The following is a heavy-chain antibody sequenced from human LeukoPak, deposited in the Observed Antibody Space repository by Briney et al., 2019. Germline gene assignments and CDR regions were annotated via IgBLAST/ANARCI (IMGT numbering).Heavy chain of an antibody. CDR1: GGSISSSSYY. CDR3: ARDTGELSDFTDWFDP. V-gene: IGHV4-39*07. Sequence: PSETLSLTCTVSGGSISSSSYYWGWIRQPPGKGLEWIGSIYYSGSTYYNPSLKSRVTISVDTSKNQFSLKLSSVTAADTAVYYCARDTGELSDFTDWFDPWGQGTLVTVSS. J-gene: IGHJ5*02. CDR2: IYYSGST. D-gene: IGHD1-26*01.